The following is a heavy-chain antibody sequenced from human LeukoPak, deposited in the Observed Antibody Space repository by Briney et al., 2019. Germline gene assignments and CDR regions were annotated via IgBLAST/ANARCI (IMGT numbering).Heavy chain of an antibody. Sequence: PGGSLRLSCAAPGFTFSSYSMNWVRQAPGKGLEWVSSISSSSSYIFYADSVKGRFTISRDNAKNSLYLQMNSLRAEDTAVYYCAVGACSGGSCYLNYYGMDVWGQGTTVTVSS. CDR1: GFTFSSYS. J-gene: IGHJ6*02. V-gene: IGHV3-21*01. CDR3: AVGACSGGSCYLNYYGMDV. CDR2: ISSSSSYI. D-gene: IGHD2-15*01.